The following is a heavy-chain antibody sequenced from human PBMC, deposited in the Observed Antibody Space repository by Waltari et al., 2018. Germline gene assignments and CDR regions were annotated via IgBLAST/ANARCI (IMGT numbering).Heavy chain of an antibody. CDR3: AGGEVAASYYYGMDV. CDR2: IIPILVTA. J-gene: IGHJ6*02. V-gene: IGHV1-69*13. D-gene: IGHD6-19*01. Sequence: QVQLVQSGAEVKKPGSSVKVSCKASGGTFSSYAISWVRQAPGQGLEWMGGIIPILVTANYARKLQGRVTVTADESTSTAYMELSSLRSEDTAVYYCAGGEVAASYYYGMDVWGQGTTVTVSS. CDR1: GGTFSSYA.